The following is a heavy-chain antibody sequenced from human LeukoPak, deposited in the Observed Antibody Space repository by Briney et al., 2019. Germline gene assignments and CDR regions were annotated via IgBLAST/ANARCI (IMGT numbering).Heavy chain of an antibody. Sequence: SETLSLTCTVSGGSITSYYWSWIRQPPGKGLEWIGYIYYSGSTNYNPSLESRVTISVDTSKNQFSLKLSSVTAADTAVYYCARALPGYYGSGSYHNYWGQGNLVTVSS. V-gene: IGHV4-59*01. CDR1: GGSITSYY. CDR3: ARALPGYYGSGSYHNY. D-gene: IGHD3-10*01. CDR2: IYYSGST. J-gene: IGHJ4*02.